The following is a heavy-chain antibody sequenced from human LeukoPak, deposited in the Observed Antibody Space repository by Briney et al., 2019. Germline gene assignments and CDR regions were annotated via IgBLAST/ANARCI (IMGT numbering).Heavy chain of an antibody. D-gene: IGHD2-15*01. V-gene: IGHV1-46*01. J-gene: IGHJ4*02. CDR1: GYTFTGYY. Sequence: ASVKVSCKASGYTFTGYYMHWVRQAPGQGLEWMGIINPSGGSTSCAQKFQGRVTMTRDTSTSTVYMELSSLRSEDTAVYYCARGGIVVVVAANFDYWGQGTLVTVSS. CDR2: INPSGGST. CDR3: ARGGIVVVVAANFDY.